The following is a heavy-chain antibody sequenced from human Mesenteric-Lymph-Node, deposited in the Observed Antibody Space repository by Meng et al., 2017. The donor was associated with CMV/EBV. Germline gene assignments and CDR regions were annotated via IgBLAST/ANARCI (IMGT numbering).Heavy chain of an antibody. J-gene: IGHJ6*02. Sequence: GGSLRLSCAASGFTFSSYWMSWVRQAPGKGLEWVANIKQDGSEKYYVDSVKGRFTISRDNAKNSLYLKMNSLRAEDTAVYYCARGVGTLVRGVMGRNRGYYYGMDVWGQGTTVTVSS. CDR2: IKQDGSEK. V-gene: IGHV3-7*01. CDR3: ARGVGTLVRGVMGRNRGYYYGMDV. CDR1: GFTFSSYW. D-gene: IGHD3-10*01.